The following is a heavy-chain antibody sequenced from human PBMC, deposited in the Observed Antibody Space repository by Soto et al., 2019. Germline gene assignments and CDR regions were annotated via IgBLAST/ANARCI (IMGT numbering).Heavy chain of an antibody. CDR1: GGSISSYY. Sequence: PSETLSLTCTVSGGSISSYYWSWIRQPPGKGLEWIGYIYYSGSTNYNPSLKSRVTISVDTSKNQFSLKLSSVTAADTAVYYCARDQLGYCTNGVCYGLYGMDVWGQGTTVT. CDR2: IYYSGST. J-gene: IGHJ6*02. CDR3: ARDQLGYCTNGVCYGLYGMDV. D-gene: IGHD2-8*01. V-gene: IGHV4-59*01.